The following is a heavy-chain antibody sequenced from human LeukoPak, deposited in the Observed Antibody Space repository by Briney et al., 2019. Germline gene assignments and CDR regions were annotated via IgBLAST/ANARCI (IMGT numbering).Heavy chain of an antibody. CDR2: IKSKTDGGTT. Sequence: GGSLRLSCAASGFTFSNAWMSWVRQAPGKGLEWVGRIKSKTDGGTTDYAAPVKGRFTISRDDSKNTLYLQMNSLKTEDTAVYYCTTGLVVVPAAIVYYYYYGMDVWGQGTTVTVSS. D-gene: IGHD2-2*01. CDR3: TTGLVVVPAAIVYYYYYGMDV. CDR1: GFTFSNAW. J-gene: IGHJ6*02. V-gene: IGHV3-15*01.